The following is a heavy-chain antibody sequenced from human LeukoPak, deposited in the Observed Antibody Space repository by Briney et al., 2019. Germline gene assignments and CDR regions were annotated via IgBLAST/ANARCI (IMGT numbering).Heavy chain of an antibody. CDR3: AREGYYGSGSPPSLYFDY. CDR2: TSSDLNVK. D-gene: IGHD3-10*01. CDR1: GFTFRNYV. Sequence: GGSLRLSCAASGFTFRNYVIRWVRQAPGKGLEWVAVTSSDLNVKLYAGSVKGRFTISRDNSRSTLYLQMNSLRPEDTAIYYCAREGYYGSGSPPSLYFDYWGQGTLVTVSS. V-gene: IGHV3-30-3*01. J-gene: IGHJ4*02.